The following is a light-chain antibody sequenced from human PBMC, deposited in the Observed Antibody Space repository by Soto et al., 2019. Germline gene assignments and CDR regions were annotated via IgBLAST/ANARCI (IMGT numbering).Light chain of an antibody. V-gene: IGKV2-28*01. Sequence: DIVMTQSPLSLPVTPGEPASISCRSSQSLLHSNGYNYLDWYLQKPGQSPQLLIYLGSNRASGVPDRFSGSGSCTDFTLKISRVEAEDVGVSYCMQALQTQRTFGQGTKLEIK. CDR1: QSLLHSNGYNY. J-gene: IGKJ2*01. CDR2: LGS. CDR3: MQALQTQRT.